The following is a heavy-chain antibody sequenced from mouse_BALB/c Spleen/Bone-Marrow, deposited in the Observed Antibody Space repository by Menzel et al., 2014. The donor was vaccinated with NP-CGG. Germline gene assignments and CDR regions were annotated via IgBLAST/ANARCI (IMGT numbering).Heavy chain of an antibody. J-gene: IGHJ2*01. CDR1: GYSITSDYA. CDR3: ARYDYDVGYLDY. V-gene: IGHV3-2*02. D-gene: IGHD2-4*01. Sequence: EVMLVESGPGLVKPSQSLSLTCTVTGYSITSDYAWNWIRQFPGNKLEWMGYISYSGSTSYNPSLKSRTSFTRDTSKNQFFLQLNSVTTEDTATYYCARYDYDVGYLDYWGQGTTLTVSS. CDR2: ISYSGST.